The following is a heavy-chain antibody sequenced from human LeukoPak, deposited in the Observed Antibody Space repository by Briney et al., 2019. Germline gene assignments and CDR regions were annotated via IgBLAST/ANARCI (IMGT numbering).Heavy chain of an antibody. Sequence: VGSLRLSCAASGFTFSSYSMNWVRQAPGKGLEWVSSISSSSSYIYYADSVKGRFTISRDNAKNSLYLQMNNLRAEDTAVYYCARASVVVVAAALDYWGQGTLVTVSS. V-gene: IGHV3-21*01. CDR3: ARASVVVVAAALDY. CDR1: GFTFSSYS. J-gene: IGHJ4*02. CDR2: ISSSSSYI. D-gene: IGHD2-15*01.